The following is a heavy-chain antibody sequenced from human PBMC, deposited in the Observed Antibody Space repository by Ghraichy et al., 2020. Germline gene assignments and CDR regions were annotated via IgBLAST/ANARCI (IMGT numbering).Heavy chain of an antibody. V-gene: IGHV1-69*13. Sequence: SVKVSCKASGGTFSSYAISWVRQAPGQGLEWMGGIIPIFGTANYAQKFQGRVTITADESTSTAYMELSSLRSEDTAVYYCARMVGGWLPAGFDYWGQGTLVTVSS. CDR2: IIPIFGTA. CDR1: GGTFSSYA. D-gene: IGHD5-24*01. CDR3: ARMVGGWLPAGFDY. J-gene: IGHJ4*02.